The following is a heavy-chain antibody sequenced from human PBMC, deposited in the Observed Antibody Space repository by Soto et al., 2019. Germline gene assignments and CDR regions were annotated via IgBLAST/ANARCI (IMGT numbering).Heavy chain of an antibody. CDR2: IKSKTDGGTT. D-gene: IGHD1-20*01. Sequence: GRSLRLSCSASGFTFSNPCVICVRQPPWKGLEWVGRIKSKTDGGTTDYAAAVEGRFTISREDTKNTVYLQMDSLKTEDTAVYYCATKRTGITTIGPGYWGQGTLVTVSS. J-gene: IGHJ4*02. CDR3: ATKRTGITTIGPGY. CDR1: GFTFSNPC. V-gene: IGHV3-15*01.